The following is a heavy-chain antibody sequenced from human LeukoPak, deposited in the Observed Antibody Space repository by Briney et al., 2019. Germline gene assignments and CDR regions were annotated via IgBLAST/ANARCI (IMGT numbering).Heavy chain of an antibody. D-gene: IGHD1/OR15-1a*01. V-gene: IGHV4-39*01. CDR3: ARHVPLTRSSPGYYYYGMEV. CDR2: IYYSGST. Sequence: KPSETLSLTCTVSGGSISSSSYYWGWIRQPPGKGLEWIGSIYYSGSTYYNPSLKSRVTISVDTSKNQFSLKLSSVTAADTAVYYCARHVPLTRSSPGYYYYGMEVWGQGTTVTVSS. CDR1: GGSISSSSYY. J-gene: IGHJ6*02.